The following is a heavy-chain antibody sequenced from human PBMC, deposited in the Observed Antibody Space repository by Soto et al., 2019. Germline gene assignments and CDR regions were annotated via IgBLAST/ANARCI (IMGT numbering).Heavy chain of an antibody. CDR3: AKEQGRYFDWLSSTLDY. CDR2: ISWNRGSI. D-gene: IGHD3-9*01. Sequence: EVQLVESGGGLVQPGRSLRLSCAASGFTFDDYAMHWVRQAPGKGLEWVSGISWNRGSIGYADSVKGRFTISRDNAKNSLYLQMNSLRAEDTALYYCAKEQGRYFDWLSSTLDYWGQGTLVTVSS. V-gene: IGHV3-9*01. CDR1: GFTFDDYA. J-gene: IGHJ4*02.